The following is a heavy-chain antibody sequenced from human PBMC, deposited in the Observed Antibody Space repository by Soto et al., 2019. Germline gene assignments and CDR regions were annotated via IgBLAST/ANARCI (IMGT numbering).Heavy chain of an antibody. D-gene: IGHD1-1*01. CDR3: VRDQSLVTTT. V-gene: IGHV3-66*01. Sequence: TGGSLRLSCAVSGFTFSDAWMSWVRQAPGKGLEWLSVMYIAGTTFYADSVKGRFTISRDNSKNTLYLQMNNLRVEDTAIYYCVRDQSLVTTTWGQGTLVTVSS. CDR1: GFTFSDAW. J-gene: IGHJ4*02. CDR2: MYIAGTT.